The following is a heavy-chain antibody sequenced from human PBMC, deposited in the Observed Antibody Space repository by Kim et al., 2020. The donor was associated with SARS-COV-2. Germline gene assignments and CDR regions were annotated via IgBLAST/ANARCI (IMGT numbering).Heavy chain of an antibody. J-gene: IGHJ3*02. V-gene: IGHV1-69*13. CDR3: ARSQEFYGILTGPGAGSDAFDI. Sequence: SVKVSCKASGGTFSSYAISWVRQAPGQGLEWMGGIIPIFGTANYAQKFQGRVTITADESTSTAYMELRSLRSEDTAVYYCARSQEFYGILTGPGAGSDAFDIWGQGTMVTVSS. D-gene: IGHD3-9*01. CDR2: IIPIFGTA. CDR1: GGTFSSYA.